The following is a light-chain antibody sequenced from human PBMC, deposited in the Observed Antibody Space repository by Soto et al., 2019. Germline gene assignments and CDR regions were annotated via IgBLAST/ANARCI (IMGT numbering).Light chain of an antibody. CDR1: QSVDSW. CDR3: QQHRTYPVT. CDR2: KAS. J-gene: IGKJ5*01. Sequence: DIQMTQSPSTLPASIGDRVFITCRASQSVDSWLAWYQHKPGQAPKLLIYKASRLASGVPSRFSGGGSGTEFTLTSNSLQPDDFATYYCQQHRTYPVTFGQGTRLEIK. V-gene: IGKV1-5*03.